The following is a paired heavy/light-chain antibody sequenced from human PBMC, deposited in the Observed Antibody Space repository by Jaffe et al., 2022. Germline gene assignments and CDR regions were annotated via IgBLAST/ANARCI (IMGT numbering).Heavy chain of an antibody. Sequence: QITLKESGPTLVKPTQTLTLTCTFSGFSLSTSGVGVGWIRQPPGKALEWLALIYWDDDKRYSPSLKSRLTITKDTSKNQVVLTMTNMDPVDTATYYCAHRLKTRLLWFGELLYNDAFDIWGQGTMVTVSS. V-gene: IGHV2-5*02. CDR1: GFSLSTSGVG. CDR2: IYWDDDK. D-gene: IGHD3-10*01. CDR3: AHRLKTRLLWFGELLYNDAFDI. J-gene: IGHJ3*02.
Light chain of an antibody. Sequence: AIQLTQSPSSLSASVGDRVTITCRASQGISSALAWYQQKPGKAPKLLIYDASSLESGVPSRFSGSGSGTDFTLTISSLQPEDFATYYCQQFNSYPPTFGGGTKVEIK. J-gene: IGKJ4*01. CDR2: DAS. V-gene: IGKV1-13*02. CDR1: QGISSA. CDR3: QQFNSYPPT.